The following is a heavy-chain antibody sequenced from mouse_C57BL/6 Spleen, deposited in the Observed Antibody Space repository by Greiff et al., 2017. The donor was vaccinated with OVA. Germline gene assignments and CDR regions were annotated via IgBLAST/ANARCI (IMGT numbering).Heavy chain of an antibody. J-gene: IGHJ2*01. Sequence: DVKLVESGPGLVKPSQSLSLTCSVPGYSITSGYYWNWIRQFPGNKLEWMGYISYDGSNNYNPSLKNRISITRDTSKNQFFLKLNSVTTEDTATYYCAREWGYWGQGTTLTVSS. CDR3: AREWGY. CDR2: ISYDGSN. V-gene: IGHV3-6*01. CDR1: GYSITSGYY.